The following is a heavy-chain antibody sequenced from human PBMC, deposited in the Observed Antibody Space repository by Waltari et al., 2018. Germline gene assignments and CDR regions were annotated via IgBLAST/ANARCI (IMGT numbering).Heavy chain of an antibody. V-gene: IGHV3-7*04. CDR2: INQDGSGE. CDR1: GFTFSNFW. Sequence: EVQLVESGGGLVQSGGSLGLSCGASGFTFSNFWMRWARQAPGKGLEWVANINQDGSGEYYVDSVKGRFTISRDNAKNSLYLQMNSLRVEDTAVYYCQRGDYWGQGTLVTVSS. CDR3: QRGDY. J-gene: IGHJ4*02.